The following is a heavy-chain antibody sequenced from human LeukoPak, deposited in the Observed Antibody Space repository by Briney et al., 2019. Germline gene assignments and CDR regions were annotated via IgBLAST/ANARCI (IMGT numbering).Heavy chain of an antibody. V-gene: IGHV3-30*02. Sequence: HPGGSLRLSCAASGFTFNNFGMHWVCQAPGKGLEWVSFIGYEGVHKYYADSVKGRFTISKDNSKATLYLQMNSLRPEDTAVYYCAKDLHGGYSSDYWGQGTLVTVFS. CDR2: IGYEGVHK. CDR1: GFTFNNFG. J-gene: IGHJ4*02. CDR3: AKDLHGGYSSDY. D-gene: IGHD4-23*01.